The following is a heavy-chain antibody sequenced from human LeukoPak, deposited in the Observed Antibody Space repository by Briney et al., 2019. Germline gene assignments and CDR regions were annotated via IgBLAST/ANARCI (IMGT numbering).Heavy chain of an antibody. V-gene: IGHV4-34*01. CDR2: INHSVST. J-gene: IGHJ4*02. CDR1: GGSFSGDY. Sequence: SETLSLTCAVYGGSFSGDYWSWIRQPPGKGLEWIGEINHSVSTNYNPSLKSRVTISVDTSKNQFSLKLSSVTAADTAVYYCAILPRDYWGQGTLVTVSS. CDR3: AILPRDY.